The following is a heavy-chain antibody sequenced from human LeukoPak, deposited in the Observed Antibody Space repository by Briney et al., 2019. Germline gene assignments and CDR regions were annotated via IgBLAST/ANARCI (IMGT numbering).Heavy chain of an antibody. CDR2: ISWNSGSI. CDR1: GFTFDDYA. CDR3: AKALGRSAGHDSSFDY. D-gene: IGHD6-13*01. V-gene: IGHV3-9*01. Sequence: GGSLRLSCAASGFTFDDYAMQWVRQAPGKGLEWVSGISWNSGSIGYADSVKGRFTISRDNAKNSLYLQMNSLSTEDTALYYCAKALGRSAGHDSSFDYWGQGTLVTVSS. J-gene: IGHJ4*02.